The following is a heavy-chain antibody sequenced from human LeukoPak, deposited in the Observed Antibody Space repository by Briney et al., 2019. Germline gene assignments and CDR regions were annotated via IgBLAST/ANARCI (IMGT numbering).Heavy chain of an antibody. V-gene: IGHV4-39*01. D-gene: IGHD6-19*01. CDR2: IYYSGST. CDR3: ARGTVAGHPYFDY. CDR1: GGSISSSSYY. Sequence: SETLSLTCTVSGGSISSSSYYWGWIRQPPGKGLEWIGSIYYSGSTYYNPSLKSRVTISVDTSKNQFSLKLSSVTAADTAVYYCARGTVAGHPYFDYWGQGTLVTVSS. J-gene: IGHJ4*02.